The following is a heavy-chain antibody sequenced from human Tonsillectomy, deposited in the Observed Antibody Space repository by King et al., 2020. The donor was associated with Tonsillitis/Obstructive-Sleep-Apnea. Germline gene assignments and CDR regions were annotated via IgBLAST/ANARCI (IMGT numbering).Heavy chain of an antibody. J-gene: IGHJ4*02. Sequence: VQLVESGGGVVQPGRSLRLSCAASGFTFSSYAMHWVRQAPGKGLEWVAVISYDGSNKYYADSVKGRFTISRDNSKNTLYLQMNSLRAEDTAVYYCARASEAVAGPFDYWGQGTLVTVSS. V-gene: IGHV3-30*04. CDR1: GFTFSSYA. CDR2: ISYDGSNK. D-gene: IGHD6-19*01. CDR3: ARASEAVAGPFDY.